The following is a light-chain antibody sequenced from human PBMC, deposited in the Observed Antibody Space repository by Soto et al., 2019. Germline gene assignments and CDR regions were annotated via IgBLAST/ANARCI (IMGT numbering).Light chain of an antibody. CDR3: QQYGSSPLFT. V-gene: IGKV3-20*01. CDR2: GAS. Sequence: EIVLTQSPGTLSLSPGERATLSCRASQSVSSSYLAWYQQKPGQAPRLLIYGASTRATGIPDRFSGSRSGTHFALTISRLEPEDFAVYYCQQYGSSPLFTFGPGTKVDIK. J-gene: IGKJ3*01. CDR1: QSVSSSY.